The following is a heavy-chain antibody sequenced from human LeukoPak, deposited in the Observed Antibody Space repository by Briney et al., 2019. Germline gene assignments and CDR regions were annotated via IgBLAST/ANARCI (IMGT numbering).Heavy chain of an antibody. J-gene: IGHJ4*02. Sequence: GGSLRLSCAASGITFSSYEMNWVRQAPGKGLEWVPYISSSGSRRYYADSVKGRFTISRDNAKNSLYLQMNSLRAEDTAVYYCARDLDGDFNYWGQGTLVTVSS. D-gene: IGHD4-17*01. CDR2: ISSSGSRR. CDR3: ARDLDGDFNY. V-gene: IGHV3-48*03. CDR1: GITFSSYE.